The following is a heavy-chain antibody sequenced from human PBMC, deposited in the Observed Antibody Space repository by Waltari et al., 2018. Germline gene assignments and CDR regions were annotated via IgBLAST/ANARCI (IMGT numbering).Heavy chain of an antibody. CDR3: ARQAPGRHYGDPKSWYFDL. CDR1: GYSISSGYY. D-gene: IGHD4-17*01. Sequence: QVQLQESGPGLVKPSETLSLTCAVSGYSISSGYYWGWIRQPRGKGLEWIGSIYHSGSTYLNPSLKSRVTISVDTSKNQFSLKLSSVTAADTAVYYCARQAPGRHYGDPKSWYFDLWGRGTLVTVSS. V-gene: IGHV4-38-2*01. J-gene: IGHJ2*01. CDR2: IYHSGST.